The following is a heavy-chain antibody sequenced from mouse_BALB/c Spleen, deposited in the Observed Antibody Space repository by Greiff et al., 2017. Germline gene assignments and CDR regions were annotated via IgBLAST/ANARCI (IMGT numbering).Heavy chain of an antibody. CDR2: IWRGGST. D-gene: IGHD2-4*01. V-gene: IGHV2-5-1*01. CDR3: AKRMSTTTGRYAMDY. Sequence: VQLQQSGPSLVQPSQSLSITCTASGFSLTSYGVHWVRQSPGKGLEWLGVIWRGGSTDYNAAFMSRLSITKDNSESQVFFKMNSLQADDTAIYYGAKRMSTTTGRYAMDYWGQGTSVTVSS. CDR1: GFSLTSYG. J-gene: IGHJ4*01.